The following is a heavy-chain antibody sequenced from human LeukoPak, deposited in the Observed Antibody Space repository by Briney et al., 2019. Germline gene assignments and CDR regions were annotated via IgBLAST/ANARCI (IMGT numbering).Heavy chain of an antibody. CDR1: GFTFSNYG. CDR3: AKDPYRSRVEYFQQ. CDR2: RTYDGNDE. J-gene: IGHJ1*01. D-gene: IGHD3-16*02. Sequence: GGSLRLSCVASGFTFSNYGMHWVRQAPGKGQEWVTTRTYDGNDEYYADSVNGRFTTSRDNTKNTLYLEMSSLRIADTAVYYCAKDPYRSRVEYFQQWGEGTLVIVSS. V-gene: IGHV3-30*18.